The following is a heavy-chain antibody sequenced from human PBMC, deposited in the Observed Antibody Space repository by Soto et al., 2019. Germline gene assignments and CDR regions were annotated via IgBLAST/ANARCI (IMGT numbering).Heavy chain of an antibody. CDR3: AKGTMIVVVTYADY. V-gene: IGHV3-23*01. D-gene: IGHD3-22*01. J-gene: IGHJ4*02. CDR2: ISGSGGST. Sequence: GGSLRLSCAASGFTFSSYAMSWVRQAPGKGLEWVSAISGSGGSTHYADSVKGRFTISRDNSKNTLYLQMNSLRAEDTAVYYCAKGTMIVVVTYADYWGQGTLVTVSS. CDR1: GFTFSSYA.